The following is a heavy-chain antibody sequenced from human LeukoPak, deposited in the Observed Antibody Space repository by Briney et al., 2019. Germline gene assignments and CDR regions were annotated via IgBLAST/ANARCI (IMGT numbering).Heavy chain of an antibody. CDR3: ARIHRYCSGGACYVLDN. CDR1: GVSVSGYY. D-gene: IGHD2-15*01. CDR2: VYYSGST. Sequence: SETLSLTCVVSGVSVSGYYWGWIRQPPGRGLEWIGYVYYSGSTNYNPSFRSRITISVDTSRNQFSLQLSSVTAADTAVYYCARIHRYCSGGACYVLDNWGQGTLDAVSS. J-gene: IGHJ4*02. V-gene: IGHV4-59*02.